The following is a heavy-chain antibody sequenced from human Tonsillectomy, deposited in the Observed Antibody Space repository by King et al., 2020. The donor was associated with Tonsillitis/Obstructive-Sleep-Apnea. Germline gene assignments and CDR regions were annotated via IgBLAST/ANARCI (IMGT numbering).Heavy chain of an antibody. CDR1: GGSISSYY. Sequence: QVQLQESGPGLVKPSETLSLTCTVSGGSISSYYWSWIRQPPGKGLEWIGNIYYSGSTNYNPSLKSRVTISVDTSKNQFSLKLSSVTAADTAVYYCARGYYYDSSGHWGQGTLVTVSS. CDR3: ARGYYYDSSGH. CDR2: IYYSGST. J-gene: IGHJ4*02. D-gene: IGHD3-22*01. V-gene: IGHV4-59*01.